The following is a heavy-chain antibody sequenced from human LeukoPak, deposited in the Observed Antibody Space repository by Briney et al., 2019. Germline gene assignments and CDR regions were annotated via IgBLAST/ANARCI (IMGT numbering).Heavy chain of an antibody. CDR1: GFTFSSYG. Sequence: GGSLRLSCAASGFTFSSYGMHWVRQAPGKGLEWVAVISYDGGNKYYTESVKGRFTISRDQSKNTLYLQMNSLRVEDTAVYYCTQDVSNGYRSVNFDYWGQGILVTVSS. J-gene: IGHJ4*02. D-gene: IGHD6-19*01. CDR2: ISYDGGNK. CDR3: TQDVSNGYRSVNFDY. V-gene: IGHV3-30*18.